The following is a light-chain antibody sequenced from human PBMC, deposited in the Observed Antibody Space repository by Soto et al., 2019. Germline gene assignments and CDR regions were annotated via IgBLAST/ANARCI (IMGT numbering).Light chain of an antibody. CDR3: HQYGSSPKT. V-gene: IGKV3-20*01. J-gene: IGKJ1*01. CDR1: QSGSSSY. Sequence: SPAPPILSMEVTATLYCRFSQSGSSSYLAWYQQKPGQAPRLLIYSASSRATAIPDRFSGSGSGTDFTLTISILEPEDFALDYGHQYGSSPKTFCRGT. CDR2: SAS.